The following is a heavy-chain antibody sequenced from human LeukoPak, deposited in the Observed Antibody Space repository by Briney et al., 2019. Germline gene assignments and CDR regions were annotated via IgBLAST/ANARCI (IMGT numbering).Heavy chain of an antibody. CDR2: ISSSGSTI. Sequence: PGGSLRLSCAASGFTFSDYYMSWIRQAPGKGLEWVSYISSSGSTIYYADSVRGRFTISRDNAKNSLHLQMNSLRAEDTAVYYCARDYTAMGRYAGYWGQGTLVTVSS. CDR3: ARDYTAMGRYAGY. D-gene: IGHD5-18*01. CDR1: GFTFSDYY. J-gene: IGHJ4*02. V-gene: IGHV3-11*01.